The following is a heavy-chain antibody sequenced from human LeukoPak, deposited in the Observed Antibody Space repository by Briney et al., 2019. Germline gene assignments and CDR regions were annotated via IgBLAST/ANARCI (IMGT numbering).Heavy chain of an antibody. D-gene: IGHD6-13*01. Sequence: GGSLRLSCAASGFTFSSYSMNWVRQAPGKGLEWISSISSSSSYIYYADSVKGRFTISRDNAKNSLYLQMNSLRAEDTAVYYCARYYELRQQLVPYYYGMDVWGQGTTVTVSS. CDR3: ARYYELRQQLVPYYYGMDV. J-gene: IGHJ6*02. V-gene: IGHV3-21*01. CDR1: GFTFSSYS. CDR2: ISSSSSYI.